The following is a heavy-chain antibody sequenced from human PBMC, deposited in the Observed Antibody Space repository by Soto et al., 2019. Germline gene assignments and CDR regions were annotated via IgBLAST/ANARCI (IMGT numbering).Heavy chain of an antibody. CDR1: GFTFGDYA. Sequence: EVQLVESGGGLVQPGRSLRLSCTASGFTFGDYAMSWVRQAPGKGLEWVGFIRSKAYGGTTEYAASVKGRFTISRDDSKSIAYLQMNSLKTEDTAVYYCTGGYSYGYGFDYWGQGTLVTVSS. D-gene: IGHD5-18*01. J-gene: IGHJ4*02. CDR2: IRSKAYGGTT. V-gene: IGHV3-49*04. CDR3: TGGYSYGYGFDY.